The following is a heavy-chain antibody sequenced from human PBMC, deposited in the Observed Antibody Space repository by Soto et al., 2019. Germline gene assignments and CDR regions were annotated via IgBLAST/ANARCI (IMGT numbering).Heavy chain of an antibody. CDR3: ARDTQWLGRAVVCELDY. CDR1: GFTVSSYA. CDR2: ISYDGSNR. D-gene: IGHD6-19*01. Sequence: QVQLVESGGGVVQPGRSLRLSCAASGFTVSSYAMHWVRQAPGKGLEWLAVISYDGSNRYYADSVKGRFTISRDNSKNTLYLQRNSLRHEDTAVYYCARDTQWLGRAVVCELDYWGQGALVTVSS. V-gene: IGHV3-30-3*01. J-gene: IGHJ4*02.